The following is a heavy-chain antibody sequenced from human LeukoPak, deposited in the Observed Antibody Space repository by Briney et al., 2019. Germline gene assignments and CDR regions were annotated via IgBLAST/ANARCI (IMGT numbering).Heavy chain of an antibody. D-gene: IGHD2-2*01. J-gene: IGHJ3*02. V-gene: IGHV3-11*01. CDR1: GFTFSDYY. Sequence: PGGSLRLSCAASGFTFSDYYMSWIRQAPGKGLEWVSYISDSGTTKYYADSVKGRFTISRDNAKKFLFLQMNSLRAEDTAVYYCARAGYALDGGAFDIWGQGTVITVPS. CDR3: ARAGYALDGGAFDI. CDR2: ISDSGTTK.